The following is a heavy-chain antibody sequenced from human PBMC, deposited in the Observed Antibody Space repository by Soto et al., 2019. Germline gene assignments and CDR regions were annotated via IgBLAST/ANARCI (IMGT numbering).Heavy chain of an antibody. CDR2: VHYTGRT. CDR1: GGSISPYY. D-gene: IGHD3-22*01. V-gene: IGHV4-59*12. Sequence: SETLSLTCSVSGGSISPYYWSWIRQSPGKGLDWIGYVHYTGRTNYNPSLKSRVTMSVDTSKNQFSLKLSSVTAADTAVYYCARRLRSYYNCSAYGDPTYYLARWGQRA. CDR3: ARRLRSYYNCSAYGDPTYYLAR. J-gene: IGHJ4*02.